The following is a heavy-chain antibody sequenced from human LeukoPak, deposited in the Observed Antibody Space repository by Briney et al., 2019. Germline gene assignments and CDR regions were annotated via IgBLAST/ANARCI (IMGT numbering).Heavy chain of an antibody. D-gene: IGHD1-26*01. Sequence: SVKVSCKACGGTFSSYAISWVRQPPGQGLEWLGGLIPIFGTANYAQKFQGRVTITTDESTSPAYMELSSLRSEDTAVYYCASQSGSLLPRDYWGQGTLVTVSS. CDR3: ASQSGSLLPRDY. V-gene: IGHV1-69*05. CDR1: GGTFSSYA. CDR2: LIPIFGTA. J-gene: IGHJ4*02.